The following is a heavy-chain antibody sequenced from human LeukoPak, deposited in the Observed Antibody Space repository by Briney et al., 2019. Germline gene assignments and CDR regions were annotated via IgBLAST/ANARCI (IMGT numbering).Heavy chain of an antibody. CDR1: GYTFTSYG. Sequence: ASVKVSCKASGYTFTSYGISWVRQAPGQGLEWMGWISAYNGNTNYAQKLQGRVTMTTDTSTSTAYMELRSLRSDDTAVYYCASCSSTSCYTGDAFDIWGQGTMVTVSS. D-gene: IGHD2-2*02. V-gene: IGHV1-18*01. CDR2: ISAYNGNT. J-gene: IGHJ3*02. CDR3: ASCSSTSCYTGDAFDI.